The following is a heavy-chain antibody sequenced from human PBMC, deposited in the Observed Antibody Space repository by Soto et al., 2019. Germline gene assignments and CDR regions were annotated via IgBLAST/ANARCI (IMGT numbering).Heavy chain of an antibody. Sequence: GGSLRLSCAASGFTFSSYGMHWVRQAPGKGLEWVAVIWYDGSNKYYADSVKGRFTISRDNSKNTLYLQMNSLRAEDTAVYYCAREGWELLRLSRYAFDIWGQGTMVTVS. CDR1: GFTFSSYG. V-gene: IGHV3-33*01. CDR3: AREGWELLRLSRYAFDI. D-gene: IGHD1-26*01. J-gene: IGHJ3*02. CDR2: IWYDGSNK.